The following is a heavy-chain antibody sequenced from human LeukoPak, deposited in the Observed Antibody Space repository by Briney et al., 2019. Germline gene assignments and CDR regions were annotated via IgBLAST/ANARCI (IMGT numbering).Heavy chain of an antibody. Sequence: SETLCLTCAVSGNSINNGYYWGWIRQPPGKGLEWIASIHHSGSTYFNPSLKSRVTISVETSNNQVSLKLNSVTAADTAVYYCARDPDDKDFDYWGQGTLVTVSS. V-gene: IGHV4-38-2*02. CDR1: GNSINNGYY. CDR3: ARDPDDKDFDY. CDR2: IHHSGST. J-gene: IGHJ4*02. D-gene: IGHD3-22*01.